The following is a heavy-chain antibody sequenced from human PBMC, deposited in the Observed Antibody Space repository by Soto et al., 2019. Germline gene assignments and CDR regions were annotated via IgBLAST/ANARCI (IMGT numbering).Heavy chain of an antibody. J-gene: IGHJ4*02. CDR2: ISSSSSII. CDR1: GITLSVYT. CDR3: AIWGCGENCYRGFLGPFDY. Sequence: PGGSLRLSCAASGITLSVYTMNWGRQAPGRGLEWLSFISSSSSIIYYAESVRGRFTISRDNAKNSLYLQMNSLRDEDTAVYYCAIWGCGENCYRGFLGPFDYWGLGTLVTVSS. V-gene: IGHV3-48*02. D-gene: IGHD2-15*01.